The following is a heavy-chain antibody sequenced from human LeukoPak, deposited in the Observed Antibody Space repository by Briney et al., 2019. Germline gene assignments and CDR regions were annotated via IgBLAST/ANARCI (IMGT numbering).Heavy chain of an antibody. CDR3: ARQAPVYDFWSGYSYYYYYGMDV. Sequence: PSETLFLTCTVSGCSISSSSYSWGWFPQPPGKGLEWIVSSYYSRCTYYNAYLKSRDTISVDTSKDQFSLKLSSVTAADTAVYYCARQAPVYDFWSGYSYYYYYGMDVWGQGTTVTVSS. J-gene: IGHJ6*02. CDR2: SYYSRCT. D-gene: IGHD3-3*01. CDR1: GCSISSSSYS. V-gene: IGHV4-39*01.